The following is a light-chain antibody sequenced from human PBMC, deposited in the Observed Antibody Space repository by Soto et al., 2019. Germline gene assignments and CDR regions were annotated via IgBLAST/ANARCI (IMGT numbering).Light chain of an antibody. J-gene: IGLJ2*01. CDR1: KLGDKY. CDR3: QAWDSGTVV. CDR2: EDT. Sequence: SYELTQPPSVSVSPGQTASITCSGDKLGDKYASWYQQKPGQSPVVLIYEDTKRPSGIPERFSGSNSGNTATLTISGTQAMDEADYYCQAWDSGTVVFGGGTKVTVL. V-gene: IGLV3-1*01.